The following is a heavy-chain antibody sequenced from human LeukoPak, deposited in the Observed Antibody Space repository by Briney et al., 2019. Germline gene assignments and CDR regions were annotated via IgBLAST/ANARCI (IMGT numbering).Heavy chain of an antibody. CDR3: AKGPPNWSYGLSVDY. Sequence: QNGGSLRLSCAASGFTFSSYAMSWVRQAPGKGLEWVSAISDTGGSTYYADSVKGRFTISRDNSKNTLYLQMNSLRAEDTAVYYCAKGPPNWSYGLSVDYWGQGTLVTVSS. J-gene: IGHJ4*02. CDR2: ISDTGGST. D-gene: IGHD1-7*01. V-gene: IGHV3-23*01. CDR1: GFTFSSYA.